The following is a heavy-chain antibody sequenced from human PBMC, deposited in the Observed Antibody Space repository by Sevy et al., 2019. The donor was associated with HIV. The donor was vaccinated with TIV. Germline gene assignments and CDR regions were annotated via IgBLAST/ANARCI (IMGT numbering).Heavy chain of an antibody. Sequence: GGSLRLSCAASGFSFRTYAMHWVRQAPGKGLKWVAVIWYDGNNKYYADSVKGRFTVSRDNSKNTLYLQLNSLRPEDTAVYYCARDTNWVLDYWGRGTLVTVSS. V-gene: IGHV3-33*08. CDR2: IWYDGNNK. CDR1: GFSFRTYA. J-gene: IGHJ4*02. D-gene: IGHD7-27*01. CDR3: ARDTNWVLDY.